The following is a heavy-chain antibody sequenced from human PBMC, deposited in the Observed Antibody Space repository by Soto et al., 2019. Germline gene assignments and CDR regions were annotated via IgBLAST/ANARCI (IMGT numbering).Heavy chain of an antibody. CDR3: AREGGCSGGRCYSYYYYYMDV. CDR2: IIPILGIA. Sequence: ASVKVSCKASGGTFSSYTISWVRQAPGQGLEWMGRIIPILGIANYAQKFQGRVTITADKSTSTAYMELSSLRSEDTAVYYCAREGGCSGGRCYSYYYYYMDVWGKGTTVTVSS. D-gene: IGHD2-15*01. CDR1: GGTFSSYT. J-gene: IGHJ6*03. V-gene: IGHV1-69*04.